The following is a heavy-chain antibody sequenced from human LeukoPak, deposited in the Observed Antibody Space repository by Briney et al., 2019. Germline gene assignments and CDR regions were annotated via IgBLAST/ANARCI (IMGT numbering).Heavy chain of an antibody. Sequence: ASVKVSCKASGYTFTGYYMHWVRQAPGQGLEWMGRINPNSGGTNYAQKFQGRVTMTRDTSISTAYMELSRLRSDDTAVYYCARMGGQQLVGPAFDIWGQGTMVTVSS. D-gene: IGHD6-13*01. V-gene: IGHV1-2*06. CDR3: ARMGGQQLVGPAFDI. J-gene: IGHJ3*02. CDR2: INPNSGGT. CDR1: GYTFTGYY.